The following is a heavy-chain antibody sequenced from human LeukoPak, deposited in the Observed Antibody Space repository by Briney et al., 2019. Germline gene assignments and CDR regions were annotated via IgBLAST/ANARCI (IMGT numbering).Heavy chain of an antibody. CDR3: AKDRYYDSSGLFDY. J-gene: IGHJ4*02. D-gene: IGHD3-22*01. V-gene: IGHV3-64*04. CDR2: IGSDGDST. CDR1: GFTFSSLG. Sequence: GGSLRLSCSASGFTFSSLGMHWVRQAPGKGLEHVSTIGSDGDSTYYADSVKGRFTISRDNSKNTLYLQMNSLRAEDTAVYYCAKDRYYDSSGLFDYWGQGTLVTVSS.